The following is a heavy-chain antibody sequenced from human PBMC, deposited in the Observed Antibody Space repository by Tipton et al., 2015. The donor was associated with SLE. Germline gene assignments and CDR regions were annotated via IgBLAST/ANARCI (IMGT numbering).Heavy chain of an antibody. CDR3: ARDGLRGIGKFFDY. J-gene: IGHJ4*02. CDR1: GFTFSSFW. D-gene: IGHD3/OR15-3a*01. Sequence: SLRLSCAASGFTFSSFWMHWVRQTPGKGLEWVANINQDASAIYYVDSVKGRFTISRDNSKNTLDLQMGSLRAEDTAVYYCARDGLRGIGKFFDYWGQGTLVTVSS. V-gene: IGHV3-7*01. CDR2: INQDASAI.